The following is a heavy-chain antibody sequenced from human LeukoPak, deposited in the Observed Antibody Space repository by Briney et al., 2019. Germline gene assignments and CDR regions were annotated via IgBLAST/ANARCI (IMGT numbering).Heavy chain of an antibody. CDR3: ARVVAVADGFHRCFDL. V-gene: IGHV1-18*01. CDR1: GYTFTSYG. J-gene: IGHJ2*01. Sequence: ASVKVSCKASGYTFTSYGISWVRQAPGQGLEWMGWISAYNGNTNYAQKLQGRVTMTTDTSTSTAYMELRSLRSDDTAVYYCARVVAVADGFHRCFDLWGRGTLVTVSS. CDR2: ISAYNGNT. D-gene: IGHD6-19*01.